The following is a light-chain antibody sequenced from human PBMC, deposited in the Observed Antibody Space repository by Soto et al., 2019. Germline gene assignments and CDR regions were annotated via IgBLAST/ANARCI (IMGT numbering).Light chain of an antibody. CDR1: SSNIGNNY. Sequence: SVLTQPPSASGTPGQRVTISCSGSSSNIGNNYVYWYQMVPGTAPKLLIYRNNQRPSAVPDRFSGSRSGTSASLAISGLRSEDEAEYYCAAWDDSLSGRGVFGGGTKVTVL. CDR2: RNN. CDR3: AAWDDSLSGRGV. V-gene: IGLV1-47*01. J-gene: IGLJ2*01.